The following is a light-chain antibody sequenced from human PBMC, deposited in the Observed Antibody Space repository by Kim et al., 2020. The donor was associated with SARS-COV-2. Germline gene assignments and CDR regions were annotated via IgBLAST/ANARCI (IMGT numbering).Light chain of an antibody. V-gene: IGLV3-9*01. CDR1: NIGSKN. CDR3: HVWDSSTAV. CDR2: RDR. J-gene: IGLJ3*02. Sequence: SVARGQTARVTGGGDNIGSKNVHWYQQKPGQAPVLVIYRDRNRPSGIPERFAGSNSGNTATLTISRDQAGDEADYYCHVWDSSTAVFGGGTQLTVL.